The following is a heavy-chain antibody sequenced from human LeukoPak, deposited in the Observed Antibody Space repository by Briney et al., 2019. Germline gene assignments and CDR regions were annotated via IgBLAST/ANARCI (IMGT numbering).Heavy chain of an antibody. CDR3: TTVSGGYLGNFDY. D-gene: IGHD5-12*01. J-gene: IGHJ4*02. CDR2: INQAGTGK. CDR1: GFSFSSQW. V-gene: IGHV3-7*01. Sequence: PGGSLRLSCAASGFSFSSQWMSWVRQAPGKGLEWVAIINQAGTGKYYVDSVKGRFTISRDNAENSLYLQMNSLRAEDTAVYYCTTVSGGYLGNFDYWGQGTLVTVSS.